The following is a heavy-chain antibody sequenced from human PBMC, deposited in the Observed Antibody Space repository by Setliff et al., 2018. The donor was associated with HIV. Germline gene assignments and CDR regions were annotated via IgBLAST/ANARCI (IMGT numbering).Heavy chain of an antibody. CDR2: IAYTGSG. CDR1: GGSFSSDSYY. CDR3: AREVRWELPQGFDH. Sequence: SETLSLTCSVSGGSFSSDSYYWGWIRQFPGKGLEWIGSIAYTGSGYYNSSLKSRVTISVDTSRNECSLKLTSVTAADTAVYYCAREVRWELPQGFDHWGQGSQVTVSS. J-gene: IGHJ4*02. D-gene: IGHD1-26*01. V-gene: IGHV4-39*07.